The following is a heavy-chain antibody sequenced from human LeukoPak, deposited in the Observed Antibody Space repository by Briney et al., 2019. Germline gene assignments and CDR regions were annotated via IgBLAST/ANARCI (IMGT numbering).Heavy chain of an antibody. V-gene: IGHV5-51*01. D-gene: IGHD6-6*01. J-gene: IGHJ6*03. CDR2: IYPGDSDT. CDR3: ARHNGGIAARPDYYYYYMDV. CDR1: GYSFTSYW. Sequence: GESLKISCKGSGYSFTSYWIGWVRQMPGKGLEWMGIIYPGDSDTRYSPSFQGQVTISADKSISTAYLQWSSLKASDTAMYYCARHNGGIAARPDYYYYYMDVWGKGTTVTVSS.